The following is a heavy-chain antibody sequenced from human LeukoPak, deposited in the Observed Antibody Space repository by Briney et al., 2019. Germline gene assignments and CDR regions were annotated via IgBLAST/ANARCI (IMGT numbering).Heavy chain of an antibody. CDR1: GGSFSGYY. Sequence: SGTLSLTCAVYGGSFSGYYWSWIRQPPGKGLEWIGEINHSGSTNYNPSLKSRVTISVDTSKNQFSLKLSSVTAADTAVYYCARGYYDILTGYRSHYYYMDVWGKGTTVTVSS. CDR3: ARGYYDILTGYRSHYYYMDV. D-gene: IGHD3-9*01. V-gene: IGHV4-34*01. CDR2: INHSGST. J-gene: IGHJ6*03.